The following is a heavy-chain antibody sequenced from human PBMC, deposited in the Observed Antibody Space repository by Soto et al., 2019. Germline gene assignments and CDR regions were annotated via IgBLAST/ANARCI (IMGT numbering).Heavy chain of an antibody. D-gene: IGHD3-22*01. CDR1: DGSFSGYY. J-gene: IGHJ4*02. V-gene: IGHV4-34*01. CDR2: INHSGST. CDR3: ARGRGIVVVIRFDY. Sequence: QVQLQQWGAGLLKPSETLSLTCAVYDGSFSGYYWSWIRQPPGKGLEWIGEINHSGSTNYNPSLKSRVTISVDTSKNQFSLKLSSVTAADTAVYYCARGRGIVVVIRFDYWGQGTLVTVSS.